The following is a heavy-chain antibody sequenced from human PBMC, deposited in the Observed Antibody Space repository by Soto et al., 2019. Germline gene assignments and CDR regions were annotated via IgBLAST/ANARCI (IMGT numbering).Heavy chain of an antibody. J-gene: IGHJ6*02. Sequence: GGSLRLSCAASGFTFSSYGMHWVRQAPGKGLEWVAVISDDGSNKYYADSLKGRFTISRDNSKNTLYLQMNSLRAEDTAVYYCARDRTPTGMDVWGQGTTVTVSS. CDR3: ARDRTPTGMDV. CDR2: ISDDGSNK. V-gene: IGHV3-30*03. CDR1: GFTFSSYG.